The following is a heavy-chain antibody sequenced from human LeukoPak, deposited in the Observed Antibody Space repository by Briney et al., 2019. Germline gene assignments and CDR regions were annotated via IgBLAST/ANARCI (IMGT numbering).Heavy chain of an antibody. Sequence: SETLSLTCTVSGGSISSSSYYWGWIRQPPGKGLEWIGSIYYSGSTYYNPSLKSRVTISVDTSKNQFSLRLSSVTAADTAVYYCARYGSGSTWFDPWGQGTLVTVSS. CDR1: GGSISSSSYY. D-gene: IGHD3-10*01. CDR3: ARYGSGSTWFDP. V-gene: IGHV4-39*01. CDR2: IYYSGST. J-gene: IGHJ5*02.